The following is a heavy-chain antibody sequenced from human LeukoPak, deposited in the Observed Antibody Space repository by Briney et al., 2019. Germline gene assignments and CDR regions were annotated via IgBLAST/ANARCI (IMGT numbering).Heavy chain of an antibody. J-gene: IGHJ4*02. V-gene: IGHV4-30-2*01. CDR3: ARGNRWLRLYDY. CDR1: GGSISSGGYS. D-gene: IGHD5-12*01. Sequence: PSQTLSLTCAVSGGSISSGGYSWSWIRQPPGKGLEWIGYIYHSGSTYYNPSLKSRVTISVDRSKNQFSLKPSSVTAADTAVYYCARGNRWLRLYDYWGQGTLVTVSS. CDR2: IYHSGST.